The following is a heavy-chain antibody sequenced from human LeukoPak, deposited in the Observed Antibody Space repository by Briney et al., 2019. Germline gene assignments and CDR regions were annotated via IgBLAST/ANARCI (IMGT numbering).Heavy chain of an antibody. Sequence: PGGSLRLSCAASGFTFSNYAMTWVRQAPGRGLEWVSGISGSGANTKYADSMKGRFTISRDNSKNTLYLQMNSLRVDDTAVYYCARDAVPHISDYYSDYWGQGTLVTVSP. CDR1: GFTFSNYA. CDR2: ISGSGANT. D-gene: IGHD4-17*01. J-gene: IGHJ4*02. V-gene: IGHV3-23*01. CDR3: ARDAVPHISDYYSDY.